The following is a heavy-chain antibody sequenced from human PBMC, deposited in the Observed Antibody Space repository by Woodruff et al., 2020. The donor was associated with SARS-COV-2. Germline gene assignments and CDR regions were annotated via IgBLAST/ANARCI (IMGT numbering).Heavy chain of an antibody. V-gene: IGHV1-8*01. J-gene: IGHJ4*02. CDR2: T. CDR3: ARLSSSWFHSNFDY. Sequence: TGYAQKFQGRVTMTRNTSISTAYMELSSLRSEDTAVYYCARLSSSWFHSNFDYWGQGTLVTVSS. D-gene: IGHD6-13*01.